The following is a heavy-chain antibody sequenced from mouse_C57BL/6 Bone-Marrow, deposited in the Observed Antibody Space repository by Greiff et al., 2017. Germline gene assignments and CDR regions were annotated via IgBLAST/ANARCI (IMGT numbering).Heavy chain of an antibody. CDR3: ARGSYYGSSPYAMDY. CDR2: ISTYYGEA. J-gene: IGHJ4*01. V-gene: IGHV1-67*01. D-gene: IGHD1-1*01. Sequence: QVQLKQSGPELVRPGVSVKSSGKGSGYTCTDYAMHWVKQSHAKSLEWIGVISTYYGEASYNQKFKDKATMTVDKSSSTAYMELARLTSEDSAVYYCARGSYYGSSPYAMDYWGQGTSVTVSS. CDR1: GYTCTDYA.